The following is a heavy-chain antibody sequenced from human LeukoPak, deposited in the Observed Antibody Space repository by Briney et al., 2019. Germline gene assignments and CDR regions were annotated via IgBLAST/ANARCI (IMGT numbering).Heavy chain of an antibody. CDR1: GYIFTSYG. V-gene: IGHV1-18*01. CDR3: TSQGSTSSLYYYYYYMDV. CDR2: ISAYNGHT. D-gene: IGHD2-2*01. J-gene: IGHJ6*03. Sequence: ASVKVSCKAPGYIFTSYGISWVRQAPGQGLEWMGWISAYNGHTRYVQKLQDRVTMTTDTSTSTAYMDLRSLRSDDTAVYYCTSQGSTSSLYYYYYYMDVWGKGTTVTVSS.